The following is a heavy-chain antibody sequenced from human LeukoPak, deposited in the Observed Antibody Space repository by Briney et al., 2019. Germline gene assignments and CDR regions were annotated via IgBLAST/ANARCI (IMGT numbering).Heavy chain of an antibody. CDR3: ARDADPYCSSTSCYAYGMDV. D-gene: IGHD2-2*01. Sequence: GGSLRLSCAASGFTLSSNYMSWVRQAPGKGLEWVSVIYSGGSTYYADSVKGRFTISRDNSKNTLYLQMNSLRAEDTAVYYCARDADPYCSSTSCYAYGMDVWGQGTTVTVSS. CDR1: GFTLSSNY. V-gene: IGHV3-66*01. J-gene: IGHJ6*02. CDR2: IYSGGST.